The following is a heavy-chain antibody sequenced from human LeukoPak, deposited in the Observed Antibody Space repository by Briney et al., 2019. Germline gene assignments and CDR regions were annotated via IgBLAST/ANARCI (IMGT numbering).Heavy chain of an antibody. Sequence: SETLSLTCTVSGGSISSSSYYWGWIRQPPGKGLEWIGYIYYSGSTNYNPSLKSRVTISVDTSKNQFSLKLSSVTAADTAVYYCARDPGVLRYFDVYYYYGMDVWGQGTTVTVSS. V-gene: IGHV4-61*05. D-gene: IGHD3-9*01. CDR3: ARDPGVLRYFDVYYYYGMDV. CDR2: IYYSGST. CDR1: GGSISSSSYY. J-gene: IGHJ6*02.